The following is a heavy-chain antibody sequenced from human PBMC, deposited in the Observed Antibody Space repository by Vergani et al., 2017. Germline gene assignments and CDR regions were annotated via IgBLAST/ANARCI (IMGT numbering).Heavy chain of an antibody. V-gene: IGHV1-2*02. CDR3: ARVMEVAAAGRRDWFDP. Sequence: QVQLVQSGAEVKKPGASVKVSCKASGYTFTGYYMHWVRQAPGQGLEWMGWINPNSGGTKYAQKFQGRVTITRDTSASTAYMELSSLRSEDTAVYYCARVMEVAAAGRRDWFDPWGQGTLVTVSS. CDR1: GYTFTGYY. D-gene: IGHD6-13*01. CDR2: INPNSGGT. J-gene: IGHJ5*02.